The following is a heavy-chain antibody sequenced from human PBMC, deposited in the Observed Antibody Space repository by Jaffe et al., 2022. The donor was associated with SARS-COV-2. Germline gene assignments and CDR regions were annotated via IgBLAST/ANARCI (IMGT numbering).Heavy chain of an antibody. CDR3: ARVGAVGATNPHYFDY. Sequence: QVQLVESGGGVVQPGRSLRLSCAASGFTFSSYGMHWVRQAPGKGLEWVAVIWYDGSNKYYADSVKGRFTISRDNSKNTLYLQMNSLRAEDTAVYYCARVGAVGATNPHYFDYWGQGTLVTVSS. D-gene: IGHD1-26*01. J-gene: IGHJ4*02. CDR1: GFTFSSYG. CDR2: IWYDGSNK. V-gene: IGHV3-33*01.